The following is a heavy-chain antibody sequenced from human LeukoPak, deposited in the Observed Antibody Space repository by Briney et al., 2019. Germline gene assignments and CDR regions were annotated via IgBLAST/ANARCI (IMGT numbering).Heavy chain of an antibody. CDR3: ARDSSGWFLY. Sequence: SETLSLTCTVSGGSISSHYWSWIRQSPGKGLEWIGYIYYSGSTNYNPSLKSRVTISVDTSKNQFSLKLSSVTAADTAVYYCARDSSGWFLYWGQGTLVTVSS. V-gene: IGHV4-59*11. J-gene: IGHJ4*02. D-gene: IGHD6-19*01. CDR2: IYYSGST. CDR1: GGSISSHY.